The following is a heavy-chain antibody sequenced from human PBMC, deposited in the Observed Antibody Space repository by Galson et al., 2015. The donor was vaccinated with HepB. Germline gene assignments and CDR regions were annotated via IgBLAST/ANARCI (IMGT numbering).Heavy chain of an antibody. CDR2: IHSGGDT. CDR1: GFTVSYNY. V-gene: IGHV3-53*01. CDR3: ARATTGDGAAFFDF. D-gene: IGHD7-27*01. Sequence: SLRLSCAASGFTVSYNYMNWVRQAPGKGLEWVAVIHSGGDTYYADSVKGRLTISRDNSKNTLFLQMNSLRADDTVVYYCARATTGDGAAFFDFWGQGALVTVSS. J-gene: IGHJ4*02.